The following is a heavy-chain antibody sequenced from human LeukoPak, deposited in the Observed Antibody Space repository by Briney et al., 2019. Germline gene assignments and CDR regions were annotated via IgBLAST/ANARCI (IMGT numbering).Heavy chain of an antibody. CDR2: INTANGNT. D-gene: IGHD2-8*02. Sequence: ASVKVSCKASGYTFDTHAMHWVRQATGQRLEWMGWINTANGNTEYSQNFQGRVTITRDTSASTTYMELSSLRSEDTTIYYCARDAGTNWWHGLDFWGQGTLVTVSS. CDR3: ARDAGTNWWHGLDF. J-gene: IGHJ4*02. V-gene: IGHV1-3*04. CDR1: GYTFDTHA.